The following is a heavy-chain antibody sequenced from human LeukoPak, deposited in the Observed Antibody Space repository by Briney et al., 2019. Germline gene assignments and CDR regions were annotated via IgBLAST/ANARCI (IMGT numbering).Heavy chain of an antibody. J-gene: IGHJ2*01. D-gene: IGHD3-9*01. Sequence: SETLSLTCTVSGGSISSSSYYWGWIRQHPGKGLEWIVYIYYTGSTYYNPSLKSRETISVDTSKNQFSLKLSSVTAADTAVYYCARAVGYDILTGYNRGWFFDLWGLGTLVTVSS. CDR3: ARAVGYDILTGYNRGWFFDL. CDR1: GGSISSSSYY. CDR2: IYYTGST. V-gene: IGHV4-31*03.